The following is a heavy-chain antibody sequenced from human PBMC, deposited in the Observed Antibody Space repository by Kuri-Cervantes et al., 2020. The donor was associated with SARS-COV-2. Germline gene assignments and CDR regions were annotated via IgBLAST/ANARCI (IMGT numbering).Heavy chain of an antibody. V-gene: IGHV1-46*01. Sequence: ASVKVSCKASGYTFTSYHMHWVRQAPGQGLEWMGIINPSGGSTSYAQKFQGRVTMTRDTSTSTVYMELSSLRSEDTAVYYCARSISGITGTTAAFDIWGQGTMVTVSS. CDR1: GYTFTSYH. J-gene: IGHJ3*02. CDR2: INPSGGST. D-gene: IGHD1-20*01. CDR3: ARSISGITGTTAAFDI.